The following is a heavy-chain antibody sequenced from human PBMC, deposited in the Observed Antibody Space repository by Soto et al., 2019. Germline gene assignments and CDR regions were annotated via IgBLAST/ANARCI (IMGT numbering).Heavy chain of an antibody. D-gene: IGHD3-3*01. CDR2: IYYSGST. J-gene: IGHJ5*02. CDR1: GGSISSYY. V-gene: IGHV4-59*01. CDR3: ARGSHDFWSGYPAHPKFDP. Sequence: SETLSLTCTVSGGSISSYYWSWIRQPPGKGLEWIGYIYYSGSTNYNPSLKSRVTISVDTSKNQFSLKLSSVTAADTAVYYCARGSHDFWSGYPAHPKFDPWGQGTLVTVSS.